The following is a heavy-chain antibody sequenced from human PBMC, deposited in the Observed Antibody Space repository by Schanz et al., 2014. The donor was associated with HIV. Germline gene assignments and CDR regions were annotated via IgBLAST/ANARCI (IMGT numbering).Heavy chain of an antibody. J-gene: IGHJ3*02. CDR2: ISSSGNTI. V-gene: IGHV3-11*01. D-gene: IGHD4-17*01. CDR1: GITFSDYY. CDR3: AKDPTYGDYGGDAFDI. Sequence: VQLVESGGGLVQPGRSLRLSCAASGITFSDYYMSWIRQAPGKGLEWVAYISSSGNTINYADSVKGRFTISRDNAKNSLYLQMNSLRAEDTAVYYCAKDPTYGDYGGDAFDIWGQGTMVTVSS.